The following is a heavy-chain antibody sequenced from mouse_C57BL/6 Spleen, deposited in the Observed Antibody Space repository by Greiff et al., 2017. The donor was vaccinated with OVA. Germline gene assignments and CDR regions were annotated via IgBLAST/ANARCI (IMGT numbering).Heavy chain of an antibody. V-gene: IGHV2-3*01. CDR1: GFSLTSFG. Sequence: VKLQESGPGLVAPSQSLSITCTVSGFSLTSFGVSWVRQPPGRGLGWLGVIWGDGSTNYLSALLSRLSISKDNSKSQVFLKLNSLQTDDTATYYCAKEGPYYYGSSAYWGQGTLVTVAA. J-gene: IGHJ3*01. CDR2: IWGDGST. D-gene: IGHD1-1*01. CDR3: AKEGPYYYGSSAY.